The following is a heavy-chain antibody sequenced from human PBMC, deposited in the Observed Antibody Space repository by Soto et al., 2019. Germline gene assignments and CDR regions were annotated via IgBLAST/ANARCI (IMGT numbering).Heavy chain of an antibody. D-gene: IGHD4-17*01. CDR2: ISYDGSNK. CDR3: ARAFIGGDLYYFDY. Sequence: PGGSLRLSCAASGFTFSSYAMHWVRQAPGKGLEWVAVISYDGSNKYYADSVKGRFTISRDNSKNTLYLQMNSLRAEDTAVYYCARAFIGGDLYYFDYWGQGTLVTVSS. CDR1: GFTFSSYA. J-gene: IGHJ4*02. V-gene: IGHV3-30-3*01.